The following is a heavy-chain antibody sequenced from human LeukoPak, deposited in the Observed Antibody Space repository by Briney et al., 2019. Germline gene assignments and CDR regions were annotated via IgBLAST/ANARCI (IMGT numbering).Heavy chain of an antibody. D-gene: IGHD1-26*01. CDR1: GFIFSSFS. V-gene: IGHV3-23*01. CDR2: ITDTGYT. Sequence: GGSLRLSCAASGFIFSSFSMTWVRQAPGKGLEWVSTITDTGYTYKPDSVKGRFTISRDNSKNTLYLQMNSLRAEDTAVYYCAKGPLYNIAGSYIWGQGTLVTVSS. J-gene: IGHJ4*02. CDR3: AKGPLYNIAGSYI.